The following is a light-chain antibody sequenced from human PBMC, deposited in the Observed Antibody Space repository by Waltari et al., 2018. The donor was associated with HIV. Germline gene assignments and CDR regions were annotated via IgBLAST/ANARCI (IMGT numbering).Light chain of an antibody. V-gene: IGLV1-44*01. CDR3: STWDFSLNSVV. CDR2: GNF. Sequence: QSALTQEASVSGTVGQKVTLSCTGNSNNIGNYAVGWYQQISHGCPNTVVFGNFLPSGCPDRFSGSKSGTIASLTISGLQPEDEAVYYCSTWDFSLNSVVFGGGTKLTV. CDR1: SNNIGNYA. J-gene: IGLJ2*01.